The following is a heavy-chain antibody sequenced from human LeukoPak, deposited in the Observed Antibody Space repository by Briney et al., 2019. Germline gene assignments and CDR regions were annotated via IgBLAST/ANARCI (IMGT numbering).Heavy chain of an antibody. CDR2: VYPGDSEI. CDR1: GYSFNNYL. D-gene: IGHD6-13*01. Sequence: GESLKISFKASGYSFNNYLIGWVRQRPGKGLEWMGSVYPGDSEIIYSPSFEGQVTISADKSTSTAYLQWGNLKASDTAIYYCATYSTTWYPPHYWGQGALVTVSS. CDR3: ATYSTTWYPPHY. V-gene: IGHV5-51*01. J-gene: IGHJ4*02.